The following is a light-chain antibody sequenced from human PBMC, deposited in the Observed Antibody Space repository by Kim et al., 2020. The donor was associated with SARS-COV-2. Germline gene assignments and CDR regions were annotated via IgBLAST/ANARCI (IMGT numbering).Light chain of an antibody. Sequence: VYPGERVTRSCRASQNVGSNLAWYQQKAGQAPRLLIYGASTRATIIPARFSGSGSGTEFTLTISSLQSEDFAVYYCHQYNKWPLYSFGQGTKLEI. CDR2: GAS. J-gene: IGKJ2*03. V-gene: IGKV3-15*01. CDR1: QNVGSN. CDR3: HQYNKWPLYS.